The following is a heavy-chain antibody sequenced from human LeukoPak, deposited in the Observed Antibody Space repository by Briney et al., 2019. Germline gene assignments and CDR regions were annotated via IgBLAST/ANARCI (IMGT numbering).Heavy chain of an antibody. CDR3: ARGDYGGDYFDY. Sequence: GGSLRLSCAASGFTFSSYAMTWVRQAPGKGLEWVSGISGSGSNTYYADSVKGRFTISRDNSKNTLYLQMNSLRAEDTAVYYCARGDYGGDYFDYWGQGTLVTVSS. CDR2: ISGSGSNT. V-gene: IGHV3-23*01. J-gene: IGHJ4*02. CDR1: GFTFSSYA. D-gene: IGHD4-23*01.